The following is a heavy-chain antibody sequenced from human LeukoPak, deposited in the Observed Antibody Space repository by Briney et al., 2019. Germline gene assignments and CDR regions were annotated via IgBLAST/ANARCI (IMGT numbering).Heavy chain of an antibody. CDR3: AKGGDVDILNSHDAFDI. CDR1: GFTFDDYA. D-gene: IGHD3-9*01. J-gene: IGHJ3*02. CDR2: INWNSGSI. V-gene: IGHV3-9*01. Sequence: PGGSLRLSCAGSGFTFDDYAMHWVRQPPGKGLEWVSGINWNSGSIGYVDSVKGRFTISRDNAKNSLYLQMNSLRAEDTALYYCAKGGDVDILNSHDAFDIWGQGTMVTVSS.